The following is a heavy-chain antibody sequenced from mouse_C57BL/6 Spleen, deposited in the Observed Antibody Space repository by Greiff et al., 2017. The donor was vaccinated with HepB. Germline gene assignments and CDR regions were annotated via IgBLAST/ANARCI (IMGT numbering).Heavy chain of an antibody. D-gene: IGHD2-4*01. J-gene: IGHJ2*01. V-gene: IGHV1-7*01. CDR3: ASEDYERYCFAY. CDR1: GYTFTSYW. CDR2: INPSGGNT. Sequence: QVQLQQPGAELVKPGASVKLSCKASGYTFTSYWMHWVKQRPGQGLEWIGYINPSGGNTKYNQKFKDKATMTVDKSTSTAYMQRSSLTSEDSAVYYCASEDYERYCFAYWGQGTTVTVSS.